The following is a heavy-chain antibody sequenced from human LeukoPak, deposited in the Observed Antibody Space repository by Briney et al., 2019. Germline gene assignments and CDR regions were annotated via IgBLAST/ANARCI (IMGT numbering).Heavy chain of an antibody. D-gene: IGHD3-16*02. CDR3: ARGYYDYVWGSYRYFDY. CDR2: IIPIFGTA. J-gene: IGHJ4*02. CDR1: GGTFSNYA. Sequence: GASVKVSCKASGGTFSNYAISWVRQAPGQGLEWMGGIIPIFGTANYAQKFRGRVTITADKSTRTAYMELSSLRSEDTAVYYCARGYYDYVWGSYRYFDYWGQGTLVTVSS. V-gene: IGHV1-69*06.